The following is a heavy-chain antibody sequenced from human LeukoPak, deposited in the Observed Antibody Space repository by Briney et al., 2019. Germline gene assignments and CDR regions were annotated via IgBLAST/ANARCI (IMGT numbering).Heavy chain of an antibody. Sequence: GGSLRLSCAASGFTFSSYAMHWVRQAPGRGLEWVAVTSYDGSNKYYADSVKGRFTISRDNSKNTLYLQMNSLRAEDTAVYYCARRYCTNGVCYGMDVWGQGTTVTVSS. CDR1: GFTFSSYA. CDR3: ARRYCTNGVCYGMDV. J-gene: IGHJ6*02. V-gene: IGHV3-30*04. CDR2: TSYDGSNK. D-gene: IGHD2-8*01.